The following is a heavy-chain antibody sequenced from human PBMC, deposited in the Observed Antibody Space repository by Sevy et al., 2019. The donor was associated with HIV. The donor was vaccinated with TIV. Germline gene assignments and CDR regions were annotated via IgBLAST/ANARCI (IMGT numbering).Heavy chain of an antibody. J-gene: IGHJ5*02. CDR3: ARDGIAAPTPFDP. V-gene: IGHV1-2*02. D-gene: IGHD6-6*01. Sequence: ASVKVSCKASGYTFTGYYMHWVRQAPGQGLEWMGCINPNSGGTNYAQKFQGRVTMTRDTSISTAYMELSRLRSDDTAVYYCARDGIAAPTPFDPWGQGTLVTVSS. CDR1: GYTFTGYY. CDR2: INPNSGGT.